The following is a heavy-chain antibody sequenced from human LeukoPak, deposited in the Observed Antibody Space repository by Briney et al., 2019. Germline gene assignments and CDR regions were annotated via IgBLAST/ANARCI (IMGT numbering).Heavy chain of an antibody. Sequence: GASVKVSCTASGYTFTSYGISWVRQAPGQGLEWMGWISAYNGNTNYAQKLQGRVTMTTDTSTSTAYMELRSLRSDDTAVYYCARDLNDYGDYFDAAATAGGAFDIWGQGTMVTVSS. CDR3: ARDLNDYGDYFDAAATAGGAFDI. D-gene: IGHD4-17*01. V-gene: IGHV1-18*01. J-gene: IGHJ3*02. CDR2: ISAYNGNT. CDR1: GYTFTSYG.